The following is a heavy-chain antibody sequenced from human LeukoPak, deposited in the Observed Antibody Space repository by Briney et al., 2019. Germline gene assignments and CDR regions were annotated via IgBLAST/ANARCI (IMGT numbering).Heavy chain of an antibody. V-gene: IGHV4-34*01. D-gene: IGHD2-2*01. CDR3: ARGLDPYQLLFFEVLDAFDI. Sequence: PSETLPLTRVVNVGFFRGYYWRWLRQPPAKGLEWIGDINHSGCTNHNLSLKSQVTISVDTSKNQFSLKLSSVTAADTAVYYCARGLDPYQLLFFEVLDAFDIWGQRTMVTVFS. J-gene: IGHJ3*02. CDR1: VGFFRGYY. CDR2: INHSGCT.